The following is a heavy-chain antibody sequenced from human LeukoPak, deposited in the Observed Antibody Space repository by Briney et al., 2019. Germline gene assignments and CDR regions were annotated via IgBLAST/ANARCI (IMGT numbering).Heavy chain of an antibody. D-gene: IGHD3-3*01. CDR3: ARGLDITIFGVVPNWFDP. Sequence: PSETQSLTCTVSGGSISSYYWSWIRQPPGKGLEWIGYIYYSGSTNYNPSLKSRVTISVDTSKNQFSLKLSSVTAADTAVYYCARGLDITIFGVVPNWFDPWGQGTLVTVSS. J-gene: IGHJ5*02. V-gene: IGHV4-59*01. CDR1: GGSISSYY. CDR2: IYYSGST.